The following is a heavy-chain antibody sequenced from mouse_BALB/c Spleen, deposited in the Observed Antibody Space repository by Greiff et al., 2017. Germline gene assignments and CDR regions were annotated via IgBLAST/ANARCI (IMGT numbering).Heavy chain of an antibody. Sequence: VQLKQSGPELVKPGASVKMSCKASGYTFTDYNMHWLKQSHGKSLEWIGSINPNNGGPTYNQKFKGKATLTVNKSSSTAYMELRSLTSEDSAVYYSVRLKFDYGSSYDWYFDVWGTGTTVTVSS. CDR3: VRLKFDYGSSYDWYFDV. J-gene: IGHJ1*03. CDR1: GYTFTDYN. CDR2: INPNNGGP. D-gene: IGHD1-1*01. V-gene: IGHV1-22*01.